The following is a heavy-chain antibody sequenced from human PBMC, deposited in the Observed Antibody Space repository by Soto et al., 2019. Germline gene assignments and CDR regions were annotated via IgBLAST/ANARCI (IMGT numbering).Heavy chain of an antibody. D-gene: IGHD2-8*01. CDR2: INHSGST. CDR1: GSYGVFC. V-gene: IGHV4-34*01. Sequence: GSYGVFCLKRKRQPPGKGLEWIGEINHSGSTNYNPSLKSRVTISVDTSKNQFSLKLSSVTAADTAVYYCARVQPYCTNGVCYVYFDYWGPGTLVTVSS. CDR3: ARVQPYCTNGVCYVYFDY. J-gene: IGHJ4*02.